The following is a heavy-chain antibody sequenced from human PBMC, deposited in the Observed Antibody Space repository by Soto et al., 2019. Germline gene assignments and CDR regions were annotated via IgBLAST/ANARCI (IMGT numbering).Heavy chain of an antibody. CDR2: ISGSGGST. V-gene: IGHV3-23*01. Sequence: PGGSLRLSCAASGFTFSSYAMSWVRQAPGKGLEWVSAISGSGGSTYYADSVKGRFTISRDNSKNTLYLQMNSLRAEDTAVYYCARGGYYYDSSGYYHLDYWGQGTLVTVSS. D-gene: IGHD3-22*01. J-gene: IGHJ4*02. CDR3: ARGGYYYDSSGYYHLDY. CDR1: GFTFSSYA.